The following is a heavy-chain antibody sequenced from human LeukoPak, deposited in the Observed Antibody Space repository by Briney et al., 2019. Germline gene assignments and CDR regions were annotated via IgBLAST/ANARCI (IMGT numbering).Heavy chain of an antibody. Sequence: GGSLRLSCAASGFTFSSYEMNWVRQAPGKGLEWVSYISSSGSTIYYADSVKGRFTISRDNAKNSLYLQMNSLRAEDTAVYYCARGGAWFGTFDYWGQGTLVTVSS. CDR1: GFTFSSYE. CDR2: ISSSGSTI. D-gene: IGHD3-10*01. J-gene: IGHJ4*02. V-gene: IGHV3-48*03. CDR3: ARGGAWFGTFDY.